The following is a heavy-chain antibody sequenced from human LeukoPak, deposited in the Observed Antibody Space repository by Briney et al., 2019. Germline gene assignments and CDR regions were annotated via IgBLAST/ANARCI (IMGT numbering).Heavy chain of an antibody. CDR2: TRRKVNNHTT. J-gene: IGHJ6*04. D-gene: IGHD3-16*01. CDR1: GITLSDQY. CDR3: ARMTFGGMDF. V-gene: IGHV3-72*01. Sequence: GGSLRLSCAASGITLSDQYMEWVRQTPGKGLEWVGRTRRKVNNHTTEYAASVKGRFTISRDDSNNSLYLQMNSLKTEDTAVYYCARMTFGGMDFWGKGTTVTVSS.